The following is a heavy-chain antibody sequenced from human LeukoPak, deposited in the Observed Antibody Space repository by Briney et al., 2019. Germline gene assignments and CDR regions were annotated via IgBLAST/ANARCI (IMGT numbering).Heavy chain of an antibody. CDR1: GGTLSSYA. V-gene: IGHV1-69*13. CDR3: ARARVGATTPHYFDY. Sequence: SVKVSCKASGGTLSSYAISWVRQAPGQGLEWMGGIIPIFGTANYAQKFQGRVTITADESTSTAYMELSSLRSEDTAVYYCARARVGATTPHYFDYWGQGTLVTVSS. D-gene: IGHD1-26*01. CDR2: IIPIFGTA. J-gene: IGHJ4*02.